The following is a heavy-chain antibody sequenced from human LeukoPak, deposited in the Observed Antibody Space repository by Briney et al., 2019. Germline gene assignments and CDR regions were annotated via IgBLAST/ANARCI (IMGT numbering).Heavy chain of an antibody. Sequence: GASVKVSCKASGGTFSSYAISWVRQAPGQGLEWVGGIIPIFGTANYAQKFQGRVTITADESTSTAYMELSSLRSDDTAVYYCARDHSSSWYGLDYWGQGTLVTVSS. CDR1: GGTFSSYA. D-gene: IGHD6-13*01. V-gene: IGHV1-69*13. J-gene: IGHJ4*02. CDR3: ARDHSSSWYGLDY. CDR2: IIPIFGTA.